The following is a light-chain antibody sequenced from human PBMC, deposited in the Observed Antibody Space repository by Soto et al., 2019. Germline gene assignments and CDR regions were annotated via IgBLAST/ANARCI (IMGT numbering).Light chain of an antibody. CDR2: GAS. V-gene: IGKV3-20*01. J-gene: IGKJ4*01. CDR1: QSVSSSY. CDR3: QQYGSSTFT. Sequence: DIVLTQSPGPLSLSPGERATLSCRASQSVSSSYLAWYQQKPGQPPRLLIYGASRRATGFPARFSGSWSGTDCTLTISSLQSEDVSVYYCQQYGSSTFTFGGGTKVDIK.